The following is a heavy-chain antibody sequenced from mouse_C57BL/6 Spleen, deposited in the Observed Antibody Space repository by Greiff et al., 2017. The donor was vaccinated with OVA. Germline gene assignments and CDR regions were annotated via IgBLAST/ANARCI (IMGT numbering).Heavy chain of an antibody. Sequence: QVQLQQPGAELVKPGASVKLSCKASGYTFTSYWMHWVKQRPGRGIEWIGRIDPNSGGTKYNEKFKSKATLTVDKHSSTAYMQRSSLTSEDSAVYYCARGGDYGFLFDYWGQGTTLTVSS. D-gene: IGHD2-4*01. V-gene: IGHV1-72*01. J-gene: IGHJ2*01. CDR2: IDPNSGGT. CDR1: GYTFTSYW. CDR3: ARGGDYGFLFDY.